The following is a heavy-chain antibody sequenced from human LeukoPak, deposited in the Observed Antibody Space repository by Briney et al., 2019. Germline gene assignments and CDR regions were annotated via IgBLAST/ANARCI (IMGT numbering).Heavy chain of an antibody. J-gene: IGHJ5*02. CDR2: MNPNSGNT. V-gene: IGHV1-8*01. D-gene: IGHD1-26*01. CDR3: ARDIAGATKGGWFDT. CDR1: GYTFTNCD. Sequence: ASVKVSCKASGYTFTNCDLNWVRQATGQGLEWMGWMNPNSGNTGYAQKCEGRVTMTRNTSISTAYMELSSLRSEDTALYYCARDIAGATKGGWFDTWGQGTPVTVSS.